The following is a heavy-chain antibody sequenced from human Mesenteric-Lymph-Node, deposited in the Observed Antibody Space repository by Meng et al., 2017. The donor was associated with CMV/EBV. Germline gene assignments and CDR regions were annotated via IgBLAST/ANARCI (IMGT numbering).Heavy chain of an antibody. V-gene: IGHV4-39*01. CDR2: IYYSGST. J-gene: IGHJ5*02. Sequence: ESLKISCTVSGGSISSSSYYWGWIRQPPGKGLEWIGSIYYSGSTYYNPSLKSRVTISVDTSKNQFSLKLSSVTAADTAVYYCARSVSTSCYEAWGQGTLVTVSS. CDR1: GGSISSSSYY. CDR3: ARSVSTSCYEA. D-gene: IGHD2-2*01.